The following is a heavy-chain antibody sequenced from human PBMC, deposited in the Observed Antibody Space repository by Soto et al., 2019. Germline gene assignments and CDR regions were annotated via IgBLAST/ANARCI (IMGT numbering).Heavy chain of an antibody. J-gene: IGHJ3*02. Sequence: QVQLQESGPGLVKPSETLSFTCTVSGDSINSYYWSWIRQPPGKGLEWIAYFYKSGNTNYNPSLKSRVTISVDTSKNQSSLKLSSVTAADTAVYYCARTYDNSGPNSGGYAFDIWGQGTMLTVSS. CDR2: FYKSGNT. CDR1: GDSINSYY. D-gene: IGHD3-22*01. V-gene: IGHV4-59*01. CDR3: ARTYDNSGPNSGGYAFDI.